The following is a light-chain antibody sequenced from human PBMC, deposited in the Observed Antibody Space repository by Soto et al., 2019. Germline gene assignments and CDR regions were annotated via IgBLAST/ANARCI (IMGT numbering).Light chain of an antibody. J-gene: IGKJ1*01. CDR1: YDVDNGY. V-gene: IGKV3-20*01. Sequence: EDVLTESPCPLSLSPGETATLSCRASYDVDNGYLGWYRRNPGHAPRLLIDAASAMATGIADRVSASPLETDFTFTIRRLEREDSAVYFCHHYGTSHQTYGQGKKVDIK. CDR2: AAS. CDR3: HHYGTSHQT.